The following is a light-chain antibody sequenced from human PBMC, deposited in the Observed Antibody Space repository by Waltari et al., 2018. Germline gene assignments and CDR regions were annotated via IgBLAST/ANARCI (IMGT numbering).Light chain of an antibody. J-gene: IGKJ2*01. CDR3: QYYDNLPMFT. Sequence: DIQLTQSPSSLAPSVGDRVTLTCRASQDIGGYLNWYQHQPGRAPKLLIYRTTILTTGVPSRFSGGASRTDYTLTITNLQPEDIATYYCQYYDNLPMFTFGPGTKVEIK. V-gene: IGKV1-33*01. CDR1: QDIGGY. CDR2: RTT.